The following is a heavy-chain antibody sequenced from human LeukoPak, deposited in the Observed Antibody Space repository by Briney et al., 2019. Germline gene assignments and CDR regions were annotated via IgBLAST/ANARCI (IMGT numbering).Heavy chain of an antibody. CDR3: TRESSHYYDSSGYDY. V-gene: IGHV3-49*04. Sequence: PGGSLRLSCTASGFTFGDYAMSWVRQAPGKGLEWVGFIRSKAYGGTTEYAASVKGRFTISRDDSKSIAYLQMNSLKTEDTAVYYCTRESSHYYDSSGYDYRGQGTLVTVSS. D-gene: IGHD3-22*01. J-gene: IGHJ4*02. CDR1: GFTFGDYA. CDR2: IRSKAYGGTT.